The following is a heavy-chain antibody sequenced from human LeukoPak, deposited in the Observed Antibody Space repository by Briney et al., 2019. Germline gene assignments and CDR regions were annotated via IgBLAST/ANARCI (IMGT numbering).Heavy chain of an antibody. Sequence: GRSLRLSCAASGFTFSSYAMHWVRQAPGKGLEWVSAIGGSGTSTFYADSVKGRFTISRDNSKNTLYLQMNSLRAEDTAVYYCAKTSQGHPPYYCSMDVWGQGTTVTVSS. CDR1: GFTFSSYA. J-gene: IGHJ6*02. V-gene: IGHV3-23*01. CDR3: AKTSQGHPPYYCSMDV. CDR2: IGGSGTST.